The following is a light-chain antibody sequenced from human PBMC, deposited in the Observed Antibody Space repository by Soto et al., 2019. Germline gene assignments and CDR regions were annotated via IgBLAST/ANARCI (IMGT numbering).Light chain of an antibody. CDR3: AAWEDSLGGVV. J-gene: IGLJ2*01. CDR2: RNN. Sequence: QSVLTQPPSASGTPGQRVTISCSGRSSNIGVNYVYWYQQVPGTAPKLLIYRNNQRPSGVPGRFAASKSGTSAALDISGLRSEDEAEYYSAAWEDSLGGVVFGGGTKLTVL. V-gene: IGLV1-47*01. CDR1: SSNIGVNY.